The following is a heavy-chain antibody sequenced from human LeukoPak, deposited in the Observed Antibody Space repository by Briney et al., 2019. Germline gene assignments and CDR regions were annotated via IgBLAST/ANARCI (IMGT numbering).Heavy chain of an antibody. CDR2: ISAYNGNT. Sequence: GGSLRLSCAASGFTFTSYGISWVRQAPGQGLEWLGWISAYNGNTNYAQKLQGRVTMTTDTSTSTAYMELRSLRSDDTAVYYCARDGSTLWFGEGPSHTPDYWGQGTLVTVSS. J-gene: IGHJ4*02. CDR1: GFTFTSYG. D-gene: IGHD3-10*01. CDR3: ARDGSTLWFGEGPSHTPDY. V-gene: IGHV1-18*01.